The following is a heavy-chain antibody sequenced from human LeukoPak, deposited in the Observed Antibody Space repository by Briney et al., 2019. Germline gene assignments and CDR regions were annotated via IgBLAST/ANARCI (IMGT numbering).Heavy chain of an antibody. CDR2: IYYSGST. J-gene: IGHJ4*02. D-gene: IGHD3-16*01. CDR3: ARAGGFFSPFGY. Sequence: SETLSLTCTVSGGSVSSGSFYWSWIRQPPGKGLEWIGYIYYSGSTNYNPSLKSRVTISVDTSKNQFSLKLSSVTAADTAVYYCARAGGFFSPFGYWGQGTLVTVSS. V-gene: IGHV4-61*01. CDR1: GGSVSSGSFY.